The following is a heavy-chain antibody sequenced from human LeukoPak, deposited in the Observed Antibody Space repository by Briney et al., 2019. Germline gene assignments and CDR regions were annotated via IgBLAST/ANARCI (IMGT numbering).Heavy chain of an antibody. CDR2: IVPVVDLV. CDR1: GGTFSSYA. J-gene: IGHJ5*02. V-gene: IGHV1-69*04. CDR3: ARDRGSGSGNYQGTLFDP. Sequence: ASVKVSCKASGGTFSSYAISWVRQAPGQGLEWMGRIVPVVDLVNLAQKFQGRLTITADKSKTTGYMELSSLTYEDTAVYYCARDRGSGSGNYQGTLFDPWGQGTLVTVSS. D-gene: IGHD3-10*01.